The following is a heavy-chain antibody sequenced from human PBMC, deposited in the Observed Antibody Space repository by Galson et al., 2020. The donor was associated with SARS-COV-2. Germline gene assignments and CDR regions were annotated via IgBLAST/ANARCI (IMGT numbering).Heavy chain of an antibody. CDR1: GYIFTNYW. CDR3: AIGSGAGTGSPSGIFDY. Sequence: GESLKISCKGSGYIFTNYWIGWVRQVPGKGLEWMGIIYPGDSDTRYSPSFQGQVTITADNSITTAYLQWSSLKAPDSAIYFCAIGSGAGTGSPSGIFDYWGQGTLVTVSS. CDR2: IYPGDSDT. J-gene: IGHJ4*02. D-gene: IGHD3-9*01. V-gene: IGHV5-51*01.